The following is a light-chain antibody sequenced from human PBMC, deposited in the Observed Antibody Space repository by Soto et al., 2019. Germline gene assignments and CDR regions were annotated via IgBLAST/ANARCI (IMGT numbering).Light chain of an antibody. CDR2: GAF. V-gene: IGKV3-20*01. CDR1: QIVSNSY. Sequence: EIVLTQSPGTLSLSPGEKANLFCRASQIVSNSYLAWSQQRPGQAPRLLIYGAFRRTIGVPDRFCGGWSGTGFTLTISGLEPEDFAVYYCQQYSGSPRTFGQGTKVEIK. CDR3: QQYSGSPRT. J-gene: IGKJ1*01.